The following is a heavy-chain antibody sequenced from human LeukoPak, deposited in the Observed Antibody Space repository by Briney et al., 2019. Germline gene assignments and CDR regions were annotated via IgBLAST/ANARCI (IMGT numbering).Heavy chain of an antibody. CDR2: FSAYSGNT. Sequence: ASLKVSCKASGYTFTSYGISWVRQAPGQGLEWIGWFSAYSGNTNYAQKLQGRVTMTTDTSTSTAYMELRSLRSDDTAVYYCARVLLWFGEFDYWGQGTLVTVSS. V-gene: IGHV1-18*01. CDR3: ARVLLWFGEFDY. CDR1: GYTFTSYG. D-gene: IGHD3-10*01. J-gene: IGHJ4*02.